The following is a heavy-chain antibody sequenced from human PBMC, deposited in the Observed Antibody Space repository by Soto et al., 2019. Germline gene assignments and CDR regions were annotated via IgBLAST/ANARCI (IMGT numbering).Heavy chain of an antibody. V-gene: IGHV4-31*03. CDR2: IYYSGST. D-gene: IGHD2-15*01. CDR3: ARFEYCSGGSCFGGYYGMDV. J-gene: IGHJ6*02. CDR1: GGSISSGGYY. Sequence: PSETLSLTCTVSGGSISSGGYYWSWIRQHPGKGLEWIGYIYYSGSTYYNPSLKSRVTISVDTSKNQFSLKLSSVTAADTAVYYCARFEYCSGGSCFGGYYGMDVWGQGTTVTVSS.